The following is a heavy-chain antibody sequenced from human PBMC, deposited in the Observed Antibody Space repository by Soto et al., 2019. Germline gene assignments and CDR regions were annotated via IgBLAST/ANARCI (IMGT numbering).Heavy chain of an antibody. V-gene: IGHV4-59*08. Sequence: PSEPLSLTCIVSGGSISNYYWSWIRQPPGKGLEWIGYIYDSGSTNYNPSLKSRVTISVDTSKNQFSLKLRSVTAADTAVYYCARHRRTALYCSSDTCSYFDYWGQGTLVTVSS. CDR1: GGSISNYY. D-gene: IGHD2-15*01. CDR2: IYDSGST. CDR3: ARHRRTALYCSSDTCSYFDY. J-gene: IGHJ4*02.